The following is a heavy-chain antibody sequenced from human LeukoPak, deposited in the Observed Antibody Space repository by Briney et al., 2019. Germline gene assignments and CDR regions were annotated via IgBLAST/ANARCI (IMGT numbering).Heavy chain of an antibody. V-gene: IGHV3-23*01. CDR1: GFTFSIYA. Sequence: PGGSLRLSCAASGFTFSIYAMSWVRQAPGKGLEWVSGITGGRSTYYADSVKGRFTISRDNSKNTLYLQMNSLRAEDTAVYYCARAMVRGVYDYWGQGTLVTVSS. CDR3: ARAMVRGVYDY. J-gene: IGHJ4*02. CDR2: ITGGRST. D-gene: IGHD3-10*01.